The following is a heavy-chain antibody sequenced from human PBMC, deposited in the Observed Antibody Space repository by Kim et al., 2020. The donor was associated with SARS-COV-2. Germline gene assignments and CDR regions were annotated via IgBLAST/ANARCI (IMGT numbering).Heavy chain of an antibody. CDR2: INTNTGNP. J-gene: IGHJ5*02. Sequence: ASVKVSCKASGYTFTSYAMNWVRQAPGQGLEWMGWINTNTGNPTYAQGFTGRFVFSLDTSVNTAYLQISSLKAEDTAVYYCAREPQHSGYSLGGWFDPWGQGTLVTVSS. D-gene: IGHD6-13*01. CDR3: AREPQHSGYSLGGWFDP. V-gene: IGHV7-4-1*02. CDR1: GYTFTSYA.